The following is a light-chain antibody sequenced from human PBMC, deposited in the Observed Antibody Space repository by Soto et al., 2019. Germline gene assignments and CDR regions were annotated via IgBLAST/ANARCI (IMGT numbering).Light chain of an antibody. CDR1: ALPKQY. J-gene: IGLJ1*01. Sequence: SYELTQPPSVSVSPGQTARITCSGDALPKQYAYWYQQKPGQAPVLVIYKDSERPSGIPERFSGSSSGTTVTLTISGVQAEDEADYYCKSADSSGTYRVFGTGTKVTVL. CDR3: KSADSSGTYRV. CDR2: KDS. V-gene: IGLV3-25*02.